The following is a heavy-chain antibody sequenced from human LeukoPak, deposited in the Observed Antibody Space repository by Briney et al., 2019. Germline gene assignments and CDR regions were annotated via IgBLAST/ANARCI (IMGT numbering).Heavy chain of an antibody. V-gene: IGHV1-8*01. Sequence: GASVKVSCKASGYTFTSYDINWVRQATGQGLEWMGWMNPNSCNTGYAQKFQGRVTMTRNTSISTAYMELSSLRSEDTAVYYCARGGVRRELDNWFDPWGQGTLVTVSS. CDR2: MNPNSCNT. CDR3: ARGGVRRELDNWFDP. J-gene: IGHJ5*02. CDR1: GYTFTSYD. D-gene: IGHD1-26*01.